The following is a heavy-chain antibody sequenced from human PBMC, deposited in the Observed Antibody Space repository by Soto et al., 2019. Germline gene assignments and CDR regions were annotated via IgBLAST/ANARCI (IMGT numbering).Heavy chain of an antibody. CDR3: ARHEARSYFYMDV. CDR2: IYYSGSS. J-gene: IGHJ6*03. Sequence: PSETLSLTCTVSGDSITSSSYHWGWIRQPPGKGLEWIGNIYYSGSSYYNPSLKSRVTMSVDMSKNQFSLSLSSVTAADTAVYHCARHEARSYFYMDVWGKGTTVTVSS. CDR1: GDSITSSSYH. V-gene: IGHV4-39*01.